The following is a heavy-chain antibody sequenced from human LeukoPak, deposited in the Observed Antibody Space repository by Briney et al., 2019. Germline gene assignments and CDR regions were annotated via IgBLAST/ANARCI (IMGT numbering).Heavy chain of an antibody. CDR3: ARDSIVGASTDFDY. CDR2: IGTAGDT. CDR1: GFTFSSYD. V-gene: IGHV3-13*04. Sequence: PGGSLRLSCAASGFTFSSYDMHWVRQATGKGLEWVSAIGTAGDTYYADSLKGRFTISRDNAKNSLYLQMNSLRDEDTAVYYCARDSIVGASTDFDYWGQGTLVTVSS. J-gene: IGHJ4*02. D-gene: IGHD1-26*01.